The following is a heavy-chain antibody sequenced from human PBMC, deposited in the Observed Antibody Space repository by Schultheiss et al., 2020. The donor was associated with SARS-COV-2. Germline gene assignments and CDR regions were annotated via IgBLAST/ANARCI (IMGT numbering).Heavy chain of an antibody. Sequence: GGSLRLSCAASGFTFGTYNMHWVRQAPGKGLEWVAVISYDGSNKYYADSVRGRFTIFRDNSNNRLYLQMNSLRDEDTAVYFCATQRYCPGGVCLWGNDYWGQGTLVTVSS. CDR1: GFTFGTYN. D-gene: IGHD2-8*02. CDR2: ISYDGSNK. V-gene: IGHV3-33*08. J-gene: IGHJ4*02. CDR3: ATQRYCPGGVCLWGNDY.